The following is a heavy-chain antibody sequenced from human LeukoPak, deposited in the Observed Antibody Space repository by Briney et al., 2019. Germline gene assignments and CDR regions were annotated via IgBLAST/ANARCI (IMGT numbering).Heavy chain of an antibody. V-gene: IGHV4-4*07. CDR3: ARDLGGIADLPGWGSSDH. Sequence: PETLSLTCTVSGGSITYDHWNWVRQPAGKGLEWIGRIYLSGSPNYNPSLRGRVTMSVDTSKNQFSLQLNSVTAADTAVYHCARDLGGIADLPGWGSSDHWGQGTLLTVSS. J-gene: IGHJ5*02. D-gene: IGHD6-6*01. CDR1: GGSITYDH. CDR2: IYLSGSP.